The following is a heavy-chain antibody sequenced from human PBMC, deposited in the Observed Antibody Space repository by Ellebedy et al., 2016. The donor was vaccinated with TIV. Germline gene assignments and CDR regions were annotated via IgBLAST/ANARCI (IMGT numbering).Heavy chain of an antibody. J-gene: IGHJ6*02. Sequence: GESLKISCKGSGYSFTSYWISWVRQMPGKGLEWMGRIDPSDSYTNYSPSFQGHVTISADKSISTAYLQWSSLKASDTAMYYCARQVNVVVPAAMQGYYYYYGMDVWGQGTTVTVSS. V-gene: IGHV5-10-1*01. CDR1: GYSFTSYW. D-gene: IGHD2-2*01. CDR2: IDPSDSYT. CDR3: ARQVNVVVPAAMQGYYYYYGMDV.